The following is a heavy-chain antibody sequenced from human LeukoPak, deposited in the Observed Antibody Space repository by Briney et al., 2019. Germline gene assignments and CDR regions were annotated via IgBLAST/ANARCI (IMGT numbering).Heavy chain of an antibody. Sequence: SETLPLTCAVYGGSFSGYYWSWIRQPPGKGLEWIGEINHSGSTNYNPSLKSRVTISVDTSKNQFSLKLSSVTAADTAVYYCARAMQSTVTFDYWGQGTLVTVSS. CDR2: INHSGST. J-gene: IGHJ4*02. V-gene: IGHV4-34*01. CDR3: ARAMQSTVTFDY. CDR1: GGSFSGYY. D-gene: IGHD4-17*01.